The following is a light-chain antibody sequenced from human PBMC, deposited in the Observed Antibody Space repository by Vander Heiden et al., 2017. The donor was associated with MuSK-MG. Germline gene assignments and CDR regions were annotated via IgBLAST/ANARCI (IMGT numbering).Light chain of an antibody. Sequence: EKVMTQPPATLSVSPGERATLSCRASQSVSGNLAWYQQKPGQVPRLLIYDASTRATGISARFSGSGSGTEFTLTISSLQSEDFAVYYCQQYNDWPLTFGGGTKVEIK. V-gene: IGKV3-15*01. CDR1: QSVSGN. CDR2: DAS. CDR3: QQYNDWPLT. J-gene: IGKJ4*01.